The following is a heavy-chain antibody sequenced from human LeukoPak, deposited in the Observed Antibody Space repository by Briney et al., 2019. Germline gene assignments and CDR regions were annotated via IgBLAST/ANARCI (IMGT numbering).Heavy chain of an antibody. J-gene: IGHJ4*02. CDR3: ATSSTFDY. V-gene: IGHV3-74*01. Sequence: GGSLRLSCAASGFTFSSYWMHWVRQAPGKGLVWVSRINSDGSSTNYADSVKGRFTISRDNTKNTLYLQMNSLRVEDTAMYYCATSSTFDYWGQGTLVTVSS. CDR1: GFTFSSYW. CDR2: INSDGSST. D-gene: IGHD2-2*01.